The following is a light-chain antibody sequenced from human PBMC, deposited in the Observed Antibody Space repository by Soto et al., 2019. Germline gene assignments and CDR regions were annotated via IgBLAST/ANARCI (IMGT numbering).Light chain of an antibody. CDR2: AAS. CDR3: QKYNSAPWT. CDR1: HDITNY. J-gene: IGKJ1*01. V-gene: IGKV1-27*01. Sequence: DIQMTQSPSSLSASVGDRVTITCRASHDITNYLSWYQQKPGKVPKLLLYAASTLQSGVPSRFSGSGSGTDFTLTISSLQPEDVATYYCQKYNSAPWTFGQGTKVEIK.